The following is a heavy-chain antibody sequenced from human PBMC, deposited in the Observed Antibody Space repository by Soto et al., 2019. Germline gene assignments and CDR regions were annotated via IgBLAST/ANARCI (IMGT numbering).Heavy chain of an antibody. D-gene: IGHD6-6*01. J-gene: IGHJ4*02. V-gene: IGHV3-23*01. Sequence: EVQLLESGGGLVQPGGSLRLSCAASGFTFSSYAMSWVRQAPGKGLEWVSGISGSGVSTYYADSVKGRFTISRDNSKSTLYLQMNSLRAEDTAVYYCEKDRERIATRSIDYWGQGTLVTFSS. CDR2: ISGSGVST. CDR3: EKDRERIATRSIDY. CDR1: GFTFSSYA.